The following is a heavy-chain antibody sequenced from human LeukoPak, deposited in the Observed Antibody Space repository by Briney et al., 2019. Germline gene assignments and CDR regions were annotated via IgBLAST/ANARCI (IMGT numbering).Heavy chain of an antibody. CDR1: GFSFSVYE. V-gene: IGHV3-48*03. Sequence: GGSLRLSCAASGFSFSVYEMLWVRQAPGKGLEWISDISSSGATIYYADSVKGRFTISRDNAKNSLYLQMNSLRAEDTAVYYCATLTVATSFDYWGQGTLVTVSS. D-gene: IGHD5-12*01. CDR3: ATLTVATSFDY. CDR2: ISSSGATI. J-gene: IGHJ4*02.